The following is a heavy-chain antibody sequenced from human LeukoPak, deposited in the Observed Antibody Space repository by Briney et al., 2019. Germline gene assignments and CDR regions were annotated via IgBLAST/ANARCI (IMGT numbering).Heavy chain of an antibody. Sequence: ASVTVSCKASGYTFTGYYMHWVRQAPGQGLEWMGRINPNSGGTNYAQKFHGRVTMTRDTSISTAYMVLSRLRSDDTAVYYCARYCSGGSCYSGCYYMDVWGKGTTVTVSS. V-gene: IGHV1-2*06. CDR3: ARYCSGGSCYSGCYYMDV. CDR2: INPNSGGT. D-gene: IGHD2-15*01. CDR1: GYTFTGYY. J-gene: IGHJ6*03.